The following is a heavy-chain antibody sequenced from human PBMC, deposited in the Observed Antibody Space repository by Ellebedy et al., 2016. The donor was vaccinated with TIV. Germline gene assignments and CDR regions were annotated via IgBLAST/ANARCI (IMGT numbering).Heavy chain of an antibody. V-gene: IGHV1-3*01. CDR2: INAGNGNT. D-gene: IGHD5-12*01. Sequence: AASVKVSCKASGYTFTSYAMHWVRQAPGQRLEWMGWINAGNGNTKYSQKFQGRVTITRDTSASTAYMELSSLRSEDTAVYYCARERHRGYLSWYFDLWGRGTLVTVSS. J-gene: IGHJ2*01. CDR1: GYTFTSYA. CDR3: ARERHRGYLSWYFDL.